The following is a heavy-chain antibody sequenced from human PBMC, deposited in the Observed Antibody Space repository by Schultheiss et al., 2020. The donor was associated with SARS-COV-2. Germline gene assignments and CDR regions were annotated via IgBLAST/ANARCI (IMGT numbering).Heavy chain of an antibody. V-gene: IGHV1-18*04. J-gene: IGHJ4*02. D-gene: IGHD5-18*01. CDR1: GYTFTSYG. CDR2: ISAYNGNT. Sequence: ASVTVSCKASGYTFTSYGISWVRQAPGQGLEWMGWISAYNGNTNYAQKLQGRVTMTTDTSTSTAYMELRSLRSDDTAVYYCARDPREYSYGPTMDLDYWGQGTLVTVSS. CDR3: ARDPREYSYGPTMDLDY.